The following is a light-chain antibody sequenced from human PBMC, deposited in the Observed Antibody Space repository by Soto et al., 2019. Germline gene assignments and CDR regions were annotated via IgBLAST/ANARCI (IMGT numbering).Light chain of an antibody. CDR3: QQYNSHSLT. CDR2: DAS. V-gene: IGKV1-5*01. CDR1: QSISSW. Sequence: DIQMTQSPSTLSASVGDRVTITCRASQSISSWLAWYQQKPGKAPKLLIYDASSLESGVPSRFSGSGSGTECTLTISSLQPDDFATYYCQQYNSHSLTFGQGTKVEIK. J-gene: IGKJ1*01.